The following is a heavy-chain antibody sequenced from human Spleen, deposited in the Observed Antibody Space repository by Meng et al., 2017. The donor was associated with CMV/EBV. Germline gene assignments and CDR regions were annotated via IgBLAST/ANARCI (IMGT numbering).Heavy chain of an antibody. CDR3: ARVAYDYIWGSSHMGYHYYFYGMDV. CDR2: ISNDGSST. D-gene: IGHD3-16*01. J-gene: IGHJ6*02. V-gene: IGHV3-74*01. CDR1: GFTFSSYW. Sequence: GESLKISCVASGFTFSSYWMHWVRQAHGKGLVWVSRISNDGSSTRYADSVKGRFTISRDNAKNTLYLQMNSLRAEDTAVYYCARVAYDYIWGSSHMGYHYYFYGMDVWGRGTTVTVSS.